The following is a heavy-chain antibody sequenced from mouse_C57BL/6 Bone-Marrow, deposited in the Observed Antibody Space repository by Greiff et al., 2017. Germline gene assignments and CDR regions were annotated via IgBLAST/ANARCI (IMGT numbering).Heavy chain of an antibody. CDR1: GYSITSGYY. CDR2: ISYDGSN. V-gene: IGHV3-6*01. J-gene: IGHJ3*01. Sequence: EVQLQESGPGLVKPSQSLSLTCSVTGYSITSGYYWNWIRQFPGNKLEWMGYISYDGSNNYNPSLKNRISITRDTSKNQFFLKLNSVTTEDTATYYCARGDSPSSYWGQGTLVTVSA. CDR3: ARGDSPSSY.